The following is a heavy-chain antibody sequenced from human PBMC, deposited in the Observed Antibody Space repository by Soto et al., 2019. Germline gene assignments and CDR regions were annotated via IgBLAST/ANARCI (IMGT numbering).Heavy chain of an antibody. J-gene: IGHJ6*03. CDR1: GGSFSGYY. Sequence: SETLSLTCAVYGGSFSGYYWSWIRQPPGKGLEWIGEINHSGSTNYNPSLKSRVTISVDTSKNQFSLKLSSVTAADTAVYYCARGPQRYSGYGSSYYYYYMDVWGKGTTVTVSS. V-gene: IGHV4-34*01. D-gene: IGHD5-12*01. CDR2: INHSGST. CDR3: ARGPQRYSGYGSSYYYYYMDV.